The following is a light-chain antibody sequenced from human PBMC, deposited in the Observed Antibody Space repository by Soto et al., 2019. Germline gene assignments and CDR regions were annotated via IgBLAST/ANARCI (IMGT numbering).Light chain of an antibody. CDR2: TAS. V-gene: IGKV1-5*01. Sequence: DIQMTQSPSTLSASVGDTVTITCRASQTTSRWLAWYQQKPGKAPRLLIYTASTLESGVPSRFSASGSGTEFTLTISSLHPDDFATYYCQEYNNYWTFGQGTKVDI. CDR1: QTTSRW. J-gene: IGKJ1*01. CDR3: QEYNNYWT.